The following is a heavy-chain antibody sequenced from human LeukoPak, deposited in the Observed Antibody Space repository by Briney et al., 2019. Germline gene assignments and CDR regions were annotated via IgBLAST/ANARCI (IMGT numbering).Heavy chain of an antibody. V-gene: IGHV3-21*01. CDR1: GFTFSSYA. CDR3: TRDLSLAAPQGFDY. CDR2: ISSGSDYI. Sequence: PGGSLRLSCAASGFTFSSYAMHWVRQAPGKGLEWVSTISSGSDYIYYADSVKGRFTISRDNAENSLYLQMNSLRAEDTAVYYCTRDLSLAAPQGFDYWGQGTLVTVSS. D-gene: IGHD6-6*01. J-gene: IGHJ4*02.